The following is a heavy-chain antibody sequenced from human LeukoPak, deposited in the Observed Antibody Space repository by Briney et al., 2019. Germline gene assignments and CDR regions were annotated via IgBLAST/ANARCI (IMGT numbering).Heavy chain of an antibody. D-gene: IGHD1-26*01. CDR1: GGSISGSGYY. Sequence: SETLSLTCTVSGGSISGSGYYWGWIRQPPGKGLEWIASIYYSGSTYYNPSLKSRVTISVGTSKNQLSLKLSSLTAADTAVYYCARHEYSGSYYGLSWFDPWGQGTLVTVSS. J-gene: IGHJ5*02. CDR2: IYYSGST. CDR3: ARHEYSGSYYGLSWFDP. V-gene: IGHV4-39*01.